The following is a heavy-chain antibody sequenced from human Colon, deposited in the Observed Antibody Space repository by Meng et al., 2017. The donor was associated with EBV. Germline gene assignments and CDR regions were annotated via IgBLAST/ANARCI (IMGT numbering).Heavy chain of an antibody. V-gene: IGHV4-4*02. J-gene: IGHJ4*02. D-gene: IGHD2-21*02. Sequence: QVQLQESGPGLVKPSXXXXXTXXVPGGSLSSRNWWSWVRQPPGKGLEWIGEIYHSGSTNYNPSLKSRVTISVDESKNQFSLRLSSVTAADTAVYYCARVGAYCGGDCYHPRWGQGTLVTVSA. CDR3: ARVGAYCGGDCYHPR. CDR2: IYHSGST. CDR1: GGSLSSRNW.